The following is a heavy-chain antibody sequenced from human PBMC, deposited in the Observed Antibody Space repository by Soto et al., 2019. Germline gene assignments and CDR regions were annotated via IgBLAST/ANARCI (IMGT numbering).Heavy chain of an antibody. J-gene: IGHJ6*02. D-gene: IGHD2-2*01. Sequence: EVQLLESGGGLVQPGGSLRLSCAASGFTFSSYAMKWVRQAPGMGLEWVSVIGESGTPTYYADSVKGRLTISRDNSGNTLFLEMYSLRAQDTAVYYCARYIPGVRYYGMDVWGQGTTVTVSS. CDR2: IGESGTPT. CDR1: GFTFSSYA. V-gene: IGHV3-23*01. CDR3: ARYIPGVRYYGMDV.